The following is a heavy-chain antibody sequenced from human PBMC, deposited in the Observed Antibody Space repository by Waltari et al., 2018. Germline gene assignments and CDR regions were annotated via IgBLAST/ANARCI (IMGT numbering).Heavy chain of an antibody. V-gene: IGHV3-21*01. CDR1: GLTFSSYR. CDR2: ISSSSRYI. Sequence: EVQLVESGGGLVKPGGSLRLSCAASGLTFSSYRMTWLRQAPGKGLEWVSSISSSSRYIYYADSVKGRFTISRDNAKNSLYLQMNSLRAEDTAVYYCLCERGVGRFDPWGQGTLVTVSS. J-gene: IGHJ5*02. D-gene: IGHD3-10*01. CDR3: LCERGVGRFDP.